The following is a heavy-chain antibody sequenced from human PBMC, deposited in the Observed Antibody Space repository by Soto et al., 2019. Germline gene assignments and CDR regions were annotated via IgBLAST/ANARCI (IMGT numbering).Heavy chain of an antibody. Sequence: QVKLVQSGAEEKKPGASVKVSCKASGYTFTSYAMHWVRQAPGQRLEWMGWINAGNGNTKYSQKFQGRVTITRDTSASTAYMELSSLRSEDTAVYYCARGSSGWYPRYYYYGMDVWGQGTTVTVSS. CDR1: GYTFTSYA. V-gene: IGHV1-3*05. D-gene: IGHD6-19*01. CDR2: INAGNGNT. CDR3: ARGSSGWYPRYYYYGMDV. J-gene: IGHJ6*02.